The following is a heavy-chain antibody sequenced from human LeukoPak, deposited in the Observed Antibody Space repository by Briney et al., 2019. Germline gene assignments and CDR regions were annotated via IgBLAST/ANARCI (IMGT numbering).Heavy chain of an antibody. D-gene: IGHD3-22*01. Sequence: GGSLRLSCAASGFTFSSYGMHWVRQAPGKGLEWVAVISYDGSNKYYADSVKGRFTISRDNSKNTLYLQMNSLRAEDTAVYHCAKDYYYDSSGCPLPAYFFDYWGQGTLVTVSS. CDR1: GFTFSSYG. CDR3: AKDYYYDSSGCPLPAYFFDY. J-gene: IGHJ4*02. CDR2: ISYDGSNK. V-gene: IGHV3-30*18.